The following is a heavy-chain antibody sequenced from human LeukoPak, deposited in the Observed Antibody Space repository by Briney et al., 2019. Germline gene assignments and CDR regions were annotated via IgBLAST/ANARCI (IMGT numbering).Heavy chain of an antibody. CDR3: ARGRLRVPRRFDP. CDR1: GYTFTNYD. J-gene: IGHJ5*02. D-gene: IGHD3-16*01. CDR2: MNPNSGYT. V-gene: IGHV1-8*01. Sequence: ASVKVSCNASGYTFTNYDIHWVRRATGQGLEWMGWMNPNSGYTDYAQKSQGRVTMTRNTSISTAYMELSSLRSEDTAVYFCARGRLRVPRRFDPWGQGTLVTVSS.